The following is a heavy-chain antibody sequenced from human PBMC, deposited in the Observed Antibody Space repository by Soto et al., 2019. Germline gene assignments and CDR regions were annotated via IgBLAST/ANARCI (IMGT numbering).Heavy chain of an antibody. CDR1: GFTFRDSW. J-gene: IGHJ4*02. Sequence: EVQLVESGGGLVQPGGSLRLSCTASGFTFRDSWLHWVRQVPGRGPVWVAGINNDGSDTFYADFVEGRFTISRDNAKNTVYLQMDSLRAEDTAVYYCGSLFEFWGQGTLVTVPS. V-gene: IGHV3-74*01. CDR2: INNDGSDT. CDR3: GSLFEF.